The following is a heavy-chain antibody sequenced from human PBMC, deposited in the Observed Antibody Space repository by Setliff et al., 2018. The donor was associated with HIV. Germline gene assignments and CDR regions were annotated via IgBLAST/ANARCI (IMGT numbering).Heavy chain of an antibody. D-gene: IGHD6-19*01. V-gene: IGHV3-23*01. J-gene: IGHJ4*02. Sequence: GGSLRLSCAASGFTFSSYAMTWVRQAPGKGLEWVSSITGSGDSTYYANSVKGRFTISRDSSKNTLSLQMSSLRAEDTAVYYCASTGYSSGWSFDYWGQGTLVTVSS. CDR1: GFTFSSYA. CDR3: ASTGYSSGWSFDY. CDR2: ITGSGDST.